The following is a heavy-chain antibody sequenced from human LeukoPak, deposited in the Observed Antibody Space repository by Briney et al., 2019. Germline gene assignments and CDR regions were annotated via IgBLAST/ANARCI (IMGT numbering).Heavy chain of an antibody. D-gene: IGHD3-22*01. V-gene: IGHV1-18*01. Sequence: GASVKASCKASGYTFTSYGISWVRQAPGQGLEWMGWISAYNGNTNYAQKLQGRVTMTTDTSTSTAYMELRSLRSDDTAVYYCARDFNPYDSSGYYGRPFDYWGQGTLVTVSS. CDR1: GYTFTSYG. CDR2: ISAYNGNT. CDR3: ARDFNPYDSSGYYGRPFDY. J-gene: IGHJ4*02.